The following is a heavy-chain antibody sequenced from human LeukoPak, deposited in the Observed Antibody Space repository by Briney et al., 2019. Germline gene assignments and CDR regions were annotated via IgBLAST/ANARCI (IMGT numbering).Heavy chain of an antibody. CDR3: ARFWGTYRGVVTQDY. J-gene: IGHJ4*02. CDR1: GGSFSGYY. V-gene: IGHV4-34*01. Sequence: SETLSLTCAVYGGSFSGYYWSWIRQPPGKGLEWIGEVNHSGSTNYNPSLKSRATISVDTSKNQFSLTLSSVTAADTAVYYCARFWGTYRGVVTQDYWGQGTLVTVSS. CDR2: VNHSGST. D-gene: IGHD4-23*01.